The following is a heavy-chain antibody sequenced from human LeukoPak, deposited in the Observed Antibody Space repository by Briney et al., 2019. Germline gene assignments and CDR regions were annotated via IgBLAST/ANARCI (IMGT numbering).Heavy chain of an antibody. J-gene: IGHJ4*02. CDR1: GFTFSNYW. CDR3: ATYRQVLLPFES. D-gene: IGHD2-8*02. Sequence: GGSLRLSCAASGFTFSNYWMSWVRQAPGKGLEWVANIKQDGSEKYYVDSVKGRFTISRDNAKNSLYLQMNSLGAEDTAVYYCATYRQVLLPFESWGQGTLVTVSS. V-gene: IGHV3-7*01. CDR2: IKQDGSEK.